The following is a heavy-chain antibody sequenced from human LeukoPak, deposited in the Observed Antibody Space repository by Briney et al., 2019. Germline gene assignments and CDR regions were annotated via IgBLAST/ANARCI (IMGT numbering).Heavy chain of an antibody. D-gene: IGHD3-22*01. Sequence: SGTLSLTCAVSGGSISSSNWWSWVRQPPGKGLEWIGEIYHSGSTYYNPSLKSRVTISVDTSKNQFSLKLSSVTAADTAVYYCARSGPAVYYYDSSGYSWGPKYDAFDIWGQGTMVTVSS. CDR1: GGSISSSNW. CDR2: IYHSGST. CDR3: ARSGPAVYYYDSSGYSWGPKYDAFDI. V-gene: IGHV4-4*02. J-gene: IGHJ3*02.